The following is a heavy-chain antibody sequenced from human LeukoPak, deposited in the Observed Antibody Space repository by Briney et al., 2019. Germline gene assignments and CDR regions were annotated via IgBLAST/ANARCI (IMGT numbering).Heavy chain of an antibody. CDR3: ARGVYSSEGWFDP. V-gene: IGHV4-61*02. CDR2: IYTSGST. D-gene: IGHD6-25*01. CDR1: GGSISSGGYS. J-gene: IGHJ5*01. Sequence: PSQTLSLTCAVSGGSISSGGYSWSWIRQPAGKGLEWIGRIYTSGSTNYNPSLKSRVTMSVDTSKNQFSLKLSSVTAADTAVYYYARGVYSSEGWFDPWGQGTLVTVSS.